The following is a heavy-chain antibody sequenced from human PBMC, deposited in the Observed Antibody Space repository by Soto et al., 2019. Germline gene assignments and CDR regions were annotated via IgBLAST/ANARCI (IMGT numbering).Heavy chain of an antibody. D-gene: IGHD2-15*01. V-gene: IGHV3-23*01. CDR3: AEDGAAASYSGLDY. CDR2: ISGSGGST. Sequence: EVQLLESGGGLVQPGGSLRLSCAASGFTFSSHAMSWVRQAPGKGLEWVSGISGSGGSTYYADSVKGRFTFSRDNPKNTLYLQVDSLRGEDTAIYDCAEDGAAASYSGLDYWGQGTLVPVFS. J-gene: IGHJ4*02. CDR1: GFTFSSHA.